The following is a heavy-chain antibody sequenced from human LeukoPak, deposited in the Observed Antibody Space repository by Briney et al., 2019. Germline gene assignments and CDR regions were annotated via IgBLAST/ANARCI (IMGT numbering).Heavy chain of an antibody. Sequence: PGGSLRLSCAASGFTFSSCSMNWVRQAPGKGLEWVSYISSSSSTIYYADSVKGRFTISRDNAKNSLYLQMNSLRPEDTALYYCSTGPRSLPYWGPGTLVTVSS. CDR1: GFTFSSCS. J-gene: IGHJ4*01. D-gene: IGHD4-23*01. V-gene: IGHV3-48*04. CDR3: STGPRSLPY. CDR2: ISSSSSTI.